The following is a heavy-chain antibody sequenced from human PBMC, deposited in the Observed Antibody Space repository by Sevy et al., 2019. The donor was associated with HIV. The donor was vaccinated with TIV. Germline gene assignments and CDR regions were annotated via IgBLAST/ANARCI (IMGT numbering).Heavy chain of an antibody. CDR1: GFTVSSNY. CDR2: IYSGGST. CDR3: ARARWELLPNYNYMDV. Sequence: GGSLRLSCAASGFTVSSNYMSWVRQAPGKGLEWVSVIYSGGSTYYADSVKGRFTISRDNSKNTRYLQMNSLRAEDTAVYYCARARWELLPNYNYMDVWGKGTTVTVSS. J-gene: IGHJ6*03. V-gene: IGHV3-53*01. D-gene: IGHD1-26*01.